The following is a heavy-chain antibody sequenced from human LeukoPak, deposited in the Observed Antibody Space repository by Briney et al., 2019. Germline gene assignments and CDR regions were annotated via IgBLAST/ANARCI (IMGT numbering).Heavy chain of an antibody. J-gene: IGHJ4*02. CDR1: GYTFTGYY. D-gene: IGHD3-22*01. CDR3: ARVRADNNFYY. V-gene: IGHV1-2*02. CDR2: INPNSGDT. Sequence: GASVKVSCKASGYTFTGYYIHWVRQAPGQGLEWMGWINPNSGDTRYIQKFQGRVTMTRDTSISTAYVELIRLRSDDTAVYYCARVRADNNFYYRGQGILVAVCS.